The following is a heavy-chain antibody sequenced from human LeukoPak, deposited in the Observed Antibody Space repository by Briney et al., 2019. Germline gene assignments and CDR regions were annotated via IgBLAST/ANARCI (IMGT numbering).Heavy chain of an antibody. CDR2: ITGSGGGT. V-gene: IGHV3-23*01. J-gene: IGHJ4*02. D-gene: IGHD3-22*01. CDR1: GFTFSTYG. Sequence: GGSLRLSCAASGFTFSTYGMSWVRQAPGKGLEWVSAITGSGGGTFYADSVRGRFTISRDNSKNTLYLQMSSLRAEDTAVYYCAKSSGYFGDYWGQGTPVTVSS. CDR3: AKSSGYFGDY.